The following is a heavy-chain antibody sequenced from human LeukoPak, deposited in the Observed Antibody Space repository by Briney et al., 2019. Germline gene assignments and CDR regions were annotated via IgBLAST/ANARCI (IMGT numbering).Heavy chain of an antibody. CDR2: IKQDGSEK. CDR3: AREDGSGWAFDY. CDR1: GFTFSSYW. J-gene: IGHJ4*02. Sequence: GGPLRLSCAASGFTFSSYWMSWVRQAPGKGLEWVANIKQDGSEKYYVDSVKGRFTIYRDNAKNSLYLQMNRLRAEDTAVYYCAREDGSGWAFDYWGQGTLVTVSS. D-gene: IGHD6-19*01. V-gene: IGHV3-7*01.